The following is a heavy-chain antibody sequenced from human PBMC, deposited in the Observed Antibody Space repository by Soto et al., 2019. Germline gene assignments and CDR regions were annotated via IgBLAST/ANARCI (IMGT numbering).Heavy chain of an antibody. CDR3: AKVKYDSSGYYRNFDY. J-gene: IGHJ4*02. CDR1: GGTFSSYA. Sequence: QVQLVQSGADVKKPGSSVKVSCKASGGTFSSYAISWVRQAPGQGLEWVGGIIPRFGTANYAQKFQGRVTITAAESTSTAYMELSSLRSEDTAMYYCAKVKYDSSGYYRNFDYWGQGTLVTVSS. V-gene: IGHV1-69*01. D-gene: IGHD3-22*01. CDR2: IIPRFGTA.